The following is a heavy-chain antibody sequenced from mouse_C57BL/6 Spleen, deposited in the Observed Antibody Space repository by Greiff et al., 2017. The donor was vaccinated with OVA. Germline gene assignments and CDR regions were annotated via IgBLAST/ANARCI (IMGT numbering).Heavy chain of an antibody. CDR1: GYTFTDYE. CDR2: IDPETGGT. CDR3: TRSTTVVATRYYFDY. J-gene: IGHJ2*01. Sequence: QVQLQQSGAELVRPGASVTLSCKASGYTFTDYEMHWVKQTPVHGLEWIGAIDPETGGTAYNQKFKGKAILTADKSSSTAYMELRSLTSEDAAVYYCTRSTTVVATRYYFDYWGQGTTLTVSS. D-gene: IGHD1-1*01. V-gene: IGHV1-15*01.